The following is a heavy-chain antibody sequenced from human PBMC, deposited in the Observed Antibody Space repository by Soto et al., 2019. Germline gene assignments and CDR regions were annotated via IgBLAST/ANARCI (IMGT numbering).Heavy chain of an antibody. CDR3: ARLQILGVVITRTRRNWFDP. CDR2: INHSGST. CDR1: GGSFSGYY. D-gene: IGHD3-3*01. J-gene: IGHJ5*02. V-gene: IGHV4-34*01. Sequence: SETLSLTCAVYGGSFSGYYWSCIRQPPGKGLEWIGEINHSGSTNYNPSLKSRVTISVDTSKNQFSLKLSSVTAADTAVYYCARLQILGVVITRTRRNWFDPWGQGTLVTVSS.